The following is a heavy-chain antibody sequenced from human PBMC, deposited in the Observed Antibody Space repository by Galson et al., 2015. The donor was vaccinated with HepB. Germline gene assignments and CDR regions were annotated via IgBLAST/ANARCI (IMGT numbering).Heavy chain of an antibody. V-gene: IGHV4-39*01. Sequence: CTVSGGSISSSSYYWGWIRQPPGKGLEWIGSIYYSGSTYYNPSLKSRVTISVDTSKNQFSLKLSSVTAADTAVYYCAISGRMVRGVYGFQDAFDIWGQGTMVTVSS. CDR2: IYYSGST. CDR1: GGSISSSSYY. D-gene: IGHD3-10*01. CDR3: AISGRMVRGVYGFQDAFDI. J-gene: IGHJ3*02.